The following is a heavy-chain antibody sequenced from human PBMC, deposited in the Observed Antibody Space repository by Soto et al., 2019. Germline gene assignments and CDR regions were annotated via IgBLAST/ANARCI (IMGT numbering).Heavy chain of an antibody. J-gene: IGHJ4*02. V-gene: IGHV4-39*01. Sequence: SETLSLTCTVSGGSISSSSYYWGWIRQPPGKGLEGIGSIYYSGSTYYNPSLKSRVTISVSTSKNQFSLKLSSVTAADTAVYYCARKEGATIGLFDYWGQGTLVTVSS. CDR2: IYYSGST. D-gene: IGHD5-12*01. CDR1: GGSISSSSYY. CDR3: ARKEGATIGLFDY.